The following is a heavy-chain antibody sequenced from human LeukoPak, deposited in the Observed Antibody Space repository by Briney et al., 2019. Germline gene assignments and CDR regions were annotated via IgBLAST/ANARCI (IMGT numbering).Heavy chain of an antibody. D-gene: IGHD6-13*01. V-gene: IGHV1-2*02. CDR3: ARRSRSSSLGDCFDP. CDR1: GYTFADYY. Sequence: GASVKVSCKASGYTFADYYMHWVRQAPGQGLEWMGWINPNSGDTYYVQKFQGGVTMTRDTSITTAYMELSRLRSDDTAMYYCARRSRSSSLGDCFDPWGQGTLVTVSS. J-gene: IGHJ5*02. CDR2: INPNSGDT.